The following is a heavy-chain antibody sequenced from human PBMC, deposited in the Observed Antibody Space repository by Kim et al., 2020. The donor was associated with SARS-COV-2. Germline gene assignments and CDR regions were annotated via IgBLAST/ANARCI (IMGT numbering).Heavy chain of an antibody. CDR2: ISSSSSTI. CDR1: GFTFSNYN. V-gene: IGHV3-48*04. J-gene: IGHJ3*02. CDR3: ARAYSSSSGKDAFDI. D-gene: IGHD6-6*01. Sequence: GGSLRLSCAASGFTFSNYNMNWVRQAPGKGLEWVSYISSSSSTIYYADSVKGRFTISRDNPKNSLYLQINSLRAEDTALYYCARAYSSSSGKDAFDIWGQGTMVIVSS.